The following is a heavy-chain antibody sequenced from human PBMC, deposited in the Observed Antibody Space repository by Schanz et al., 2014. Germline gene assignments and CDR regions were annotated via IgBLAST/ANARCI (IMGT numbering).Heavy chain of an antibody. CDR2: INVGNGNM. V-gene: IGHV1-3*01. D-gene: IGHD5-12*01. CDR3: ARGPLGTSP. CDR1: GGTFSSYT. J-gene: IGHJ5*02. Sequence: QVQLVQSGAEVKKPGSSVKVSCKASGGTFSSYTISWVRQAPGQGLEWMGWINVGNGNMKYSQKFQGRVTITRDTSASTVYMELSSLRSEDTAVYYCARGPLGTSPWGQGTLVTVSS.